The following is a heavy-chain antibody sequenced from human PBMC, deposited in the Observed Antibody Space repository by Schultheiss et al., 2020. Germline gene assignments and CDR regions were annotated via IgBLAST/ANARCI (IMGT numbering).Heavy chain of an antibody. CDR2: IYYSGST. V-gene: IGHV4-59*12. CDR3: ARPTGTGYGAWGY. J-gene: IGHJ4*02. Sequence: SETLSLTCTVSGGSISSYYWSWIRQPPGKGLEWIGYIYYSGSTYYNPSLKSRVTISVDTSKNQFSLKLSSVTAADTAVYYCARPTGTGYGAWGYWGQGTLVTVSS. D-gene: IGHD2-8*02. CDR1: GGSISSYY.